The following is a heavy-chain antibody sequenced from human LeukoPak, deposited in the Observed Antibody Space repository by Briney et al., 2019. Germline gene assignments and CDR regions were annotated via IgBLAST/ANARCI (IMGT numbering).Heavy chain of an antibody. V-gene: IGHV1-3*04. CDR1: GYTFTTYA. J-gene: IGHJ4*02. D-gene: IGHD1-26*01. CDR2: INTGNGDT. CDR3: ARDMGSGSLHY. Sequence: ASVKVSCKASGYTFTTYAIHWVGQAPGQRLEWLGWINTGNGDTRYSQTFQGRVTITRDTSASTAYMELSGLRPEDTAVYYCARDMGSGSLHYWGQGTLVTVSS.